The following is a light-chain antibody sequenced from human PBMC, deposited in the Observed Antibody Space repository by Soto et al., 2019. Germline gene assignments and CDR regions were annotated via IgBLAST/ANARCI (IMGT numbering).Light chain of an antibody. Sequence: QSVLTQPPSVSGAPGQRVTISCTGSRSNIGAGYDVHWYQQLPGTAPKLLIYGNSNRPSGVPDRFSGSKSGTSPSLAITGLQAEDEADYYCQSYDSSLSGSVVFGGGTKLTVL. J-gene: IGLJ2*01. CDR3: QSYDSSLSGSVV. CDR1: RSNIGAGYD. V-gene: IGLV1-40*01. CDR2: GNS.